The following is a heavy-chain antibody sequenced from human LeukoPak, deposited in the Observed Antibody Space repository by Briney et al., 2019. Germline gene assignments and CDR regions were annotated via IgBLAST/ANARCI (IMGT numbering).Heavy chain of an antibody. V-gene: IGHV3-23*01. CDR1: GFTFSSYA. Sequence: PGGSLRLSCAASGFTFSSYAMMWVRQAPEKGLEWVSSITGSGDGTYYADSARGRFTISRDNSKNTLYLQVNSLRAEDTAVYFCVKGFVHPTYYFEYWGQGTLVTVSS. J-gene: IGHJ4*02. CDR3: VKGFVHPTYYFEY. CDR2: ITGSGDGT. D-gene: IGHD3-10*01.